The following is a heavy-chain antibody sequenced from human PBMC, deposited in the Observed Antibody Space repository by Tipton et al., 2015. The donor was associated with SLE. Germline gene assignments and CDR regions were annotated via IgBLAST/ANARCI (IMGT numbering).Heavy chain of an antibody. CDR3: ARESFWYYYGSGSSEI. CDR1: GGSISSYY. Sequence: TLSLTCTVSGGSISSYYWSWIRQPAGKGLEWIGRIYTSGSTNYNPSLKSRVTMSVDTSKNQFSLKLSSVTAADTAVYYCARESFWYYYGSGSSEIWGQGTMVTVSS. D-gene: IGHD3-10*01. CDR2: IYTSGST. V-gene: IGHV4-4*07. J-gene: IGHJ3*02.